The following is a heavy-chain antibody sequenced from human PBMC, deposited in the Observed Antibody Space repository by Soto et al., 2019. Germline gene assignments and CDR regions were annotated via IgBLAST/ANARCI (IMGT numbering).Heavy chain of an antibody. J-gene: IGHJ6*02. D-gene: IGHD3-10*01. Sequence: ASVNVSCKSSGYTFTSYYINWVRQATGQGLEWMGWMNPNSGNTGYAQKFQGRVTMTRNTSISTAYMELSSLRSEDTAVYYCARARGYYYGSGPVWGQGTTVTVSS. V-gene: IGHV1-8*01. CDR2: MNPNSGNT. CDR3: ARARGYYYGSGPV. CDR1: GYTFTSYY.